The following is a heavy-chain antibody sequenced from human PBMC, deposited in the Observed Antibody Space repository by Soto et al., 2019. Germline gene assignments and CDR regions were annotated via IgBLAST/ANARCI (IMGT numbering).Heavy chain of an antibody. CDR3: ARVWGGVKIAARPDYYYYYYGMDV. Sequence: GGSLRLSCVASGFTFSSYWMHWVRQAPGKGLVWVSRINSDGSSTSYADSLKGRFTISRDNAKNTLYLQMNSLRAEDTAVYYCARVWGGVKIAARPDYYYYYYGMDVWGQGTTVTVSS. J-gene: IGHJ6*02. D-gene: IGHD6-6*01. CDR2: INSDGSST. CDR1: GFTFSSYW. V-gene: IGHV3-74*01.